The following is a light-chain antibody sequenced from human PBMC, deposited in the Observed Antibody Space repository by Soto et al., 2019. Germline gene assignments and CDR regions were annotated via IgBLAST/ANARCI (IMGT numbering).Light chain of an antibody. CDR3: QQRT. CDR2: KAS. CDR1: QEIRDW. J-gene: IGKJ1*01. Sequence: DTQLTQSPSTLSASIGDRVTITCRASQEIRDWLAWYQQRPGKAPRLLIYKASTLQSGVPLRFSGSGSGTEFTLTISSLQPDDFETYYCQQRTFGQGTKVEI. V-gene: IGKV1-5*03.